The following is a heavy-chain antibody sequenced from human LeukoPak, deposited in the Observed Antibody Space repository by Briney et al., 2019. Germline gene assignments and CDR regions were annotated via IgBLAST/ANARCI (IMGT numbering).Heavy chain of an antibody. CDR3: AKDREYSSSWPDY. CDR1: GFTFSSYA. V-gene: IGHV3-23*01. Sequence: PGGSLRLSCAPSGFTFSSYAMSWARQAPGKGLEWVSAISGSGGSTYYADSVKGRFTISRDNSKNTLYLQMNSLRAEDTAVYYCAKDREYSSSWPDYWGQGTLVTVSS. CDR2: ISGSGGST. D-gene: IGHD6-13*01. J-gene: IGHJ4*02.